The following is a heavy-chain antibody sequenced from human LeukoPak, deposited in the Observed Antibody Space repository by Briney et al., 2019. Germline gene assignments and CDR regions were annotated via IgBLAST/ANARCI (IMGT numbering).Heavy chain of an antibody. J-gene: IGHJ4*02. CDR3: AKAYGSGSYYHFDY. V-gene: IGHV3-23*01. CDR2: ISGSGGST. D-gene: IGHD3-10*01. CDR1: GLTFSSHA. Sequence: PGGSLRLSCAAPGLTFSSHAMSWVRQAPGKGLEWVSHISGSGGSTYYADSVKGRFTISRDNSKNTLYLQMNSLRAEDTAVYYCAKAYGSGSYYHFDYWGQGTLVTVSS.